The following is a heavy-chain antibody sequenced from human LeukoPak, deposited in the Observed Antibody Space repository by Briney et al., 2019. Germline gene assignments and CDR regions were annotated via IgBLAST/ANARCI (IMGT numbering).Heavy chain of an antibody. CDR3: ARDADISDHYSYFDY. D-gene: IGHD3-22*01. J-gene: IGHJ4*02. CDR2: IWSHGNTE. Sequence: PGGSLRLSCVVSESLFTPSWMSWVRQAPGKGLEWVAGIWSHGNTELYADSLKGRFTISRDNSKNTLYLQMNSLRAEDTAVYYCARDADISDHYSYFDYWGQGALVTVSS. CDR1: ESLFTPSW. V-gene: IGHV3-33*08.